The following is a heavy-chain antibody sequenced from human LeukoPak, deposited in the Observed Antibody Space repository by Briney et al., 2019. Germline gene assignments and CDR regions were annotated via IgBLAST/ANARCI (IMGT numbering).Heavy chain of an antibody. Sequence: GGSLRLSCAASGFTFSSYAMTWVRQAPGKGLEWVSAISGSGGSTYYADSVKGRFTISRDNSKNTLYLQMNSLRAEDTAVFYCAKDLPGPIVVVAASNYWGQGTLVTVSS. CDR2: ISGSGGST. V-gene: IGHV3-23*01. D-gene: IGHD2-15*01. CDR1: GFTFSSYA. J-gene: IGHJ4*02. CDR3: AKDLPGPIVVVAASNY.